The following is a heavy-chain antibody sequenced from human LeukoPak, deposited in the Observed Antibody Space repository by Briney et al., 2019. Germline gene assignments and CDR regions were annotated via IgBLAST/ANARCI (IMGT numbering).Heavy chain of an antibody. CDR3: ASRGIVGATARAGGY. Sequence: GGSLRLSCAASGFTFSSYSMNWVRQAPGKGLEWVSSISSSSSYIYYADSVKGRFNISRDNAKNSLYLQMNSLRAEDTAVYYCASRGIVGATARAGGYWGQGTLVTVSS. V-gene: IGHV3-21*01. J-gene: IGHJ4*02. D-gene: IGHD1-26*01. CDR1: GFTFSSYS. CDR2: ISSSSSYI.